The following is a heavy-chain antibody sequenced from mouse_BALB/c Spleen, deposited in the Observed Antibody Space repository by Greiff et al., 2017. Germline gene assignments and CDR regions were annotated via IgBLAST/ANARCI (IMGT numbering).Heavy chain of an antibody. CDR2: INSNGGST. J-gene: IGHJ3*01. Sequence: DVMLVESGGGLVQPGGSLKLSCAASGFTFSSYYMSWVRQTPEKRLELVAAINSNGGSTYYPDTVKGRFTISRDNAKNTLYLQMSSLKSEDTALYYCARRDYDYDGFAYWGQGTLVTVSA. CDR3: ARRDYDYDGFAY. CDR1: GFTFSSYY. D-gene: IGHD2-4*01. V-gene: IGHV5-6-2*01.